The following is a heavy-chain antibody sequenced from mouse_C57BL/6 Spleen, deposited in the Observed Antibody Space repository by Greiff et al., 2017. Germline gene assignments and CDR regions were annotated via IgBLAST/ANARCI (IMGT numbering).Heavy chain of an antibody. CDR1: GFNIKDDY. Sequence: EVQLQESGAELVRPGASVKLSCTASGFNIKDDYMHWVKQRPEQGLEWIGLIDPENGDTEYASKFQGKATITADTSSNTAYLQLSSLTSEDTAVYYCTTSITTVVPIDYWGQGTTLTVSS. CDR2: IDPENGDT. V-gene: IGHV14-4*01. D-gene: IGHD1-1*01. J-gene: IGHJ2*01. CDR3: TTSITTVVPIDY.